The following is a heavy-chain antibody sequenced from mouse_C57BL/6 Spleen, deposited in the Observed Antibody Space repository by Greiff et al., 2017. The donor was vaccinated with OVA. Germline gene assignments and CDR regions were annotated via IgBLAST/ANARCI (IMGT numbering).Heavy chain of an antibody. D-gene: IGHD2-5*01. V-gene: IGHV1-53*01. J-gene: IGHJ3*01. CDR3: ARKSNYGGDWFAY. Sequence: QVQLQQPGTELVKPGASVKLSCKASGYTFTSYWMHWVKQRPGQGLEWIGNINPSNGGTTYNEKFKSKATLTVDKSSSTAYMQLSSLTSEDSAVYYCARKSNYGGDWFAYWGQGTLVTVSA. CDR1: GYTFTSYW. CDR2: INPSNGGT.